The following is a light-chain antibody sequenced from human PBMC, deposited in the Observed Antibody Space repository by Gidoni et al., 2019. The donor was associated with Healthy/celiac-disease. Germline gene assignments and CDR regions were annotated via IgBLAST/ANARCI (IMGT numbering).Light chain of an antibody. CDR1: QSVSSY. CDR3: QQRSNWPRLT. CDR2: DAS. J-gene: IGKJ4*01. V-gene: IGKV3-11*01. Sequence: DIVLTQSTATLSLSPGERATLSCRASQSVSSYLAWYQQKPGQAPRLLIYDASNRATGIPARFSGSGSGTDFTLTISSLEPEDFAVYYCQQRSNWPRLTFGGXTKVEIK.